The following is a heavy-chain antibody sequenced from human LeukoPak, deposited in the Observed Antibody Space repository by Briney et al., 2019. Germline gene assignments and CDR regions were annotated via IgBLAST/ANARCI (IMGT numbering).Heavy chain of an antibody. D-gene: IGHD3-22*01. CDR1: GGSISSYY. CDR2: IYYSGST. J-gene: IGHJ4*02. Sequence: SETLSLTCTVSGGSISSYYWSWIRQPPGKGLEWIGYIYYSGSTNYNPSLKSRVTISVDTSKNQFSLKLSSVTAADTAVYYCAREVVFDSSGYYYLGYWGQGTLVTVSS. CDR3: AREVVFDSSGYYYLGY. V-gene: IGHV4-59*01.